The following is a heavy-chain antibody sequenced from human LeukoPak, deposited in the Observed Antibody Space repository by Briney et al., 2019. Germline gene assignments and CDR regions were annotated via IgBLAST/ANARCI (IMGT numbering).Heavy chain of an antibody. CDR2: ISASGGST. Sequence: GGSLRLSCAASGFTFRSYAMSWVRQAPGKGLEWVSGISASGGSTYYADSVKGRFTISRDNSKNTLYLQMSSLRAEDTAVYYCAKPKDNSLYCFDYWGQGTLVTVSS. J-gene: IGHJ4*02. CDR3: AKPKDNSLYCFDY. D-gene: IGHD1-20*01. V-gene: IGHV3-23*01. CDR1: GFTFRSYA.